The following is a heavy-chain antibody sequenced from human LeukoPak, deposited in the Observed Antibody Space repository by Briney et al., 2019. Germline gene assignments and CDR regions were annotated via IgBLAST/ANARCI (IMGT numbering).Heavy chain of an antibody. V-gene: IGHV1-2*02. J-gene: IGHJ4*02. D-gene: IGHD3-22*01. CDR2: INPKNGGT. Sequence: ASVKVSCKASGYTLTDYYMRWVRQAPRQGLEWMGWINPKNGGTNYAQKFHGRVTMTRDTSISTVYMELSGLTSDDTAVYYCARDLEFNVPYSTGHSHWGQGTLVTVSS. CDR3: ARDLEFNVPYSTGHSH. CDR1: GYTLTDYY.